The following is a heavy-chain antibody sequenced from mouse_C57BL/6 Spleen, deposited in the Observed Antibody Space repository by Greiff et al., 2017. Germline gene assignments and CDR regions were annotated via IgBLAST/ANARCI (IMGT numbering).Heavy chain of an antibody. J-gene: IGHJ4*01. Sequence: EVMLVESGGDLVKPGGSLKLSCAASGFTFSSYGMSWVRQTPDKRLEWVATISSGGSYTYYPDSVKGRFTISRDNAKNTLYLQMSSLKSEDTAMYYCARHYDYDGEYAMDYWGQGTSVTVSS. CDR1: GFTFSSYG. CDR2: ISSGGSYT. CDR3: ARHYDYDGEYAMDY. D-gene: IGHD2-4*01. V-gene: IGHV5-6*02.